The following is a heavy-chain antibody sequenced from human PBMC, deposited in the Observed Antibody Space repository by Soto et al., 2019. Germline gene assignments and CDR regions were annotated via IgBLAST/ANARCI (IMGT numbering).Heavy chain of an antibody. Sequence: SETLSLTCTVSGGSISSGDYYWSWIRQPPGKGLEWIGYIYYSGSTYYNPSLKSRVTISVDTSKNQFSLKLSSVTAADTAVYYCARVDWAYYYGMDVWGQGTTVTVSS. CDR3: ARVDWAYYYGMDV. D-gene: IGHD3-9*01. V-gene: IGHV4-30-4*01. CDR2: IYYSGST. CDR1: GGSISSGDYY. J-gene: IGHJ6*01.